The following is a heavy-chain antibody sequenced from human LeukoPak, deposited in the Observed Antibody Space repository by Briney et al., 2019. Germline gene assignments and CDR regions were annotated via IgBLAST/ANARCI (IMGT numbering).Heavy chain of an antibody. Sequence: SETLSLTCAVYGGSFSGYYWSWIRQSPGKGLEWIGEINHSGSTNCNPSLKSRVTISVDMSKNQFSLKLSSVTAADTAVYYCARVGSGSYYFVIDWGQGTLVTVSS. CDR3: ARVGSGSYYFVID. J-gene: IGHJ4*02. CDR2: INHSGST. CDR1: GGSFSGYY. D-gene: IGHD1-26*01. V-gene: IGHV4-34*01.